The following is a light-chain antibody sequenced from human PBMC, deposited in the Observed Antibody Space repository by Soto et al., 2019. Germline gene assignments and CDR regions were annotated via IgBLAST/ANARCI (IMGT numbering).Light chain of an antibody. J-gene: IGKJ2*01. CDR1: QSVSSY. V-gene: IGKV3-15*01. CDR3: QQYHDWPST. Sequence: EIMMTQSPAILSVSPGERATLSCRASQSVSSYFAWYQQKPGQAPRLLIYDASTRAPGIPDRFSGSGSGTEVTLTISSLQSEDFAVYYCQQYHDWPSTFGQGSELEIK. CDR2: DAS.